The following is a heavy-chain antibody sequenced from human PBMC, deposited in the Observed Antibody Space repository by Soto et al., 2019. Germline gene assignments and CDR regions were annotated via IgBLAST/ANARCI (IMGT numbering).Heavy chain of an antibody. J-gene: IGHJ4*02. Sequence: QVQLVQSGAEVKKPGASVKVSCKASGYTFTSYRIIWVRQAPGQGLEWMGWISAYNGNTNYAQKLQGRVTMTTDTSTSTAYMELRSLRSDDTAVYYCARDLNSSGWEKTGEIDYWGQGTLVTVSS. CDR3: ARDLNSSGWEKTGEIDY. D-gene: IGHD6-19*01. V-gene: IGHV1-18*04. CDR2: ISAYNGNT. CDR1: GYTFTSYR.